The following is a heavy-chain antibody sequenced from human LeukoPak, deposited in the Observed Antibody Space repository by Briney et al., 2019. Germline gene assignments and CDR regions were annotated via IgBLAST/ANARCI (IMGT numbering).Heavy chain of an antibody. CDR2: IRYDGSNK. CDR1: GFTFNTYG. D-gene: IGHD6-13*01. Sequence: GGSLRLSCAASGFTFNTYGMSWVRQAPGKGLEWVAFIRYDGSNKYYADSVKGRFTISRDNSKNTLYLQMNSLRAEDTAVYYCAKDTGSRYYYYYYYMDVWGKGTTVTISS. V-gene: IGHV3-30*02. J-gene: IGHJ6*03. CDR3: AKDTGSRYYYYYYYMDV.